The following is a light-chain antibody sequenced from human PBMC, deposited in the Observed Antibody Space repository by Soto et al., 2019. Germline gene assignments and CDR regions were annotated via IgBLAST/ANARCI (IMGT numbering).Light chain of an antibody. J-gene: IGKJ1*01. Sequence: EIVWTQSPGTLSLSPEERATLSCRASQSVSSSYLAWYQQKPGQAPRLLIYGASSRATGIPDRFSGSGSGTDFTLTISRLEPEDFAVYYCQHYGSSLWTFGQGTKVEIK. CDR2: GAS. CDR3: QHYGSSLWT. V-gene: IGKV3-20*01. CDR1: QSVSSSY.